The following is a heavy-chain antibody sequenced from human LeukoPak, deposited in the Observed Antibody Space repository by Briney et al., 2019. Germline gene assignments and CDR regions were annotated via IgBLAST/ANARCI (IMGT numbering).Heavy chain of an antibody. CDR1: GFTFSSYA. CDR2: ISGSGGST. CDR3: AKNMSSGYYRYYFDY. D-gene: IGHD3-22*01. Sequence: GGSLRLSCAASGFTFSSYAMSWVRQAPGKGLEWVSAISGSGGSTYYADSVKGRFTISRDNSKNTLYLQMNSLRAEDTAVYYCAKNMSSGYYRYYFDYWGQGTLVTVSS. J-gene: IGHJ4*02. V-gene: IGHV3-23*01.